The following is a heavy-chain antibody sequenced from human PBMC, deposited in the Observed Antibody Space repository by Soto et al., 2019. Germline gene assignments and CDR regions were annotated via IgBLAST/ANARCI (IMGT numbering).Heavy chain of an antibody. Sequence: GGSLRLSCAASGFTFSDFYMSWIRQAPGKGLEWVSYISSTSLFTNHADSVKGRFTISRDNAKHSLYLQMNSLRPEDTAVYYCAREFWSGSSTSNYGMDVWGQGTTVTV. D-gene: IGHD3-3*01. J-gene: IGHJ6*02. CDR2: ISSTSLFT. CDR1: GFTFSDFY. V-gene: IGHV3-11*06. CDR3: AREFWSGSSTSNYGMDV.